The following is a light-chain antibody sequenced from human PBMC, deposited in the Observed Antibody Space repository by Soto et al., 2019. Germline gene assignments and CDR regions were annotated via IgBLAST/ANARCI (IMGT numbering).Light chain of an antibody. CDR3: QQTYTNPFA. V-gene: IGKV1-39*01. J-gene: IGKJ2*01. CDR2: GAS. CDR1: QTIDNY. Sequence: DMQMTQSPSSLSASVGDRVTITCRPSQTIDNYLNWYQHKPGKAPKLLIYGASTLQSGVSSRFTGSASGTDFTITIANLQAEDFATYYCQQTYTNPFAFGQGTKLEI.